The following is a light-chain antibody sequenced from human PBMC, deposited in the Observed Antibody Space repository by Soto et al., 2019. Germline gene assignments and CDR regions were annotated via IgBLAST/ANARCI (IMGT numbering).Light chain of an antibody. V-gene: IGKV3-20*01. CDR2: GTS. Sequence: EIVLTQSPGTLSLSPGERATLSCGAGQNVNSNLLAWYQHKPGQGPRLLIYGTSGRATGIPDRFSGSGSGTDFTLTICRLEPEDFAVYYCQYYGSSLIFGFGPGTKVEIK. J-gene: IGKJ3*01. CDR1: QNVNSNL. CDR3: QYYGSSLIFG.